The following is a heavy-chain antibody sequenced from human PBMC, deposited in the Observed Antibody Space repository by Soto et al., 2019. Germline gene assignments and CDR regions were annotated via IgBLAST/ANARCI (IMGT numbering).Heavy chain of an antibody. J-gene: IGHJ6*02. V-gene: IGHV4-59*02. D-gene: IGHD3-10*01. Sequence: SETLSLTCTVSGGSVTSYYWSCIRQPPGKALEWIGTIYYSGSTNYNPSLKSRVGLSVDTSKNQFSLKVGSVTAADTAVYFCARALYGSGVLDVWGQGTTVTVSS. CDR1: GGSVTSYY. CDR3: ARALYGSGVLDV. CDR2: IYYSGST.